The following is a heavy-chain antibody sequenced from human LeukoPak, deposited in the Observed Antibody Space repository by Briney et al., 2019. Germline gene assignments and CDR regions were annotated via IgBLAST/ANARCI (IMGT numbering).Heavy chain of an antibody. CDR2: LSSSSSYI. V-gene: IGHV3-21*01. CDR3: ARGVQLWYWFDP. J-gene: IGHJ5*02. CDR1: GFTFSSYS. Sequence: GGSLRLSCAASGFTFSSYSMNWVRQAPGKGLEWVSSLSSSSSYIYYADSVKGRFTISRDNAKNSLYLQMNSLRAEDTAVYYCARGVQLWYWFDPWGQGTLVTVSS. D-gene: IGHD5-18*01.